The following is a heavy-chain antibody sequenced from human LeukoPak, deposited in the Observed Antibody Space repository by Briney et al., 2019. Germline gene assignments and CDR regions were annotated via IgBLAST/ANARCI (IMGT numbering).Heavy chain of an antibody. CDR1: GLTFSSYW. CDR3: ARDPRDYGDYGGDYFDY. CDR2: IHSDGRST. V-gene: IGHV3-74*01. Sequence: GGSLRLSCAASGLTFSSYWMQWARQAPGKGLVWVSRIHSDGRSTSYTDSVKGRFTSSRDNAKNTLYLQMNSLRAEDTAVYYCARDPRDYGDYGGDYFDYWGQGTLVTVSS. D-gene: IGHD4-17*01. J-gene: IGHJ4*02.